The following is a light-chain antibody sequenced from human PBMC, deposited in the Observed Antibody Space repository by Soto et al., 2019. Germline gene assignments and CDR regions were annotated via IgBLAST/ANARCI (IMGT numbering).Light chain of an antibody. V-gene: IGKV1-33*01. J-gene: IGKJ4*01. Sequence: DIQMTQSPSSLSASAGDRIIITCRASRDIGNFVNWYQQTPGKAPRLLIYDASHLDIGVPSSFNASGSGTDFTFTISSLQPEDIATYYCQQYDDRPPYAFGGGTRVDLK. CDR3: QQYDDRPPYA. CDR1: RDIGNF. CDR2: DAS.